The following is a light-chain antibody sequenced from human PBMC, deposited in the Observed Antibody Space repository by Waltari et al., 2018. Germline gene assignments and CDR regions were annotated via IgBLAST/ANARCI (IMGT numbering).Light chain of an antibody. V-gene: IGLV1-44*01. J-gene: IGLJ1*01. CDR3: ATWDDSLSGFYV. Sequence: QSVLTQPPSASGTPGQRVTISCSGSSSNIGGNTVNWYQQLPGRAPKLLIYGNNQRPSGVPDRVSGSKSGTSASLVISGLQSEDEADYYCATWDDSLSGFYVFGAGTRVTVL. CDR1: SSNIGGNT. CDR2: GNN.